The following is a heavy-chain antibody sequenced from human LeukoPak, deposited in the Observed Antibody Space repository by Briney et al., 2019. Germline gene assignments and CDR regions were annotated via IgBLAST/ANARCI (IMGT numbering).Heavy chain of an antibody. CDR3: SRAIRYFDWLLPFGMDV. J-gene: IGHJ6*04. V-gene: IGHV1-69*13. Sequence: SVKVSCKASGGTFSSYAISWVRQAPGQGLEWMGGIIPIFGTANYAQKFQGRVTITADESTSTAYMELSSLRSEDTAVYYCSRAIRYFDWLLPFGMDVWGKGTTVTVSS. D-gene: IGHD3-9*01. CDR2: IIPIFGTA. CDR1: GGTFSSYA.